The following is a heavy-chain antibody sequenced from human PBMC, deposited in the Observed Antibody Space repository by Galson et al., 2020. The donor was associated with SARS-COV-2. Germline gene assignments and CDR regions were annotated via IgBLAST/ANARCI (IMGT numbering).Heavy chain of an antibody. CDR2: INPNSGGT. J-gene: IGHJ6*02. CDR1: GYTFTGYY. V-gene: IGHV1-2*02. CDR3: SRDTPLHYYGAGSYYNVPIYYYCGMDV. Sequence: ASVQVSCKASGYTFTGYYMHWVRQAPGQGLEWMGWINPNSGGTNYAQQFQGRVTRTRDTSISPAHMELSRLGPDDTAVYYCSRDTPLHYYGAGSYYNVPIYYYCGMDVWGQGTTVTVSS. D-gene: IGHD3-10*01.